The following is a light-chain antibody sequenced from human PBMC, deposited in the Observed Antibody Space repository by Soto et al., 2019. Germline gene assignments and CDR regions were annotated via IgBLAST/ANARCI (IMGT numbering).Light chain of an antibody. CDR2: SAS. J-gene: IGKJ1*01. Sequence: DIQVTQSPPSLSASVGDRVTITCRASQYNGNYLNWYQHKPGKAPQLLIYSASTLHIGVPSRFSGSGSGTDFTLTISTLHPDDFASYYCQSNYILSWTFGQGTKVE. CDR1: QYNGNY. CDR3: QSNYILSWT. V-gene: IGKV1-39*01.